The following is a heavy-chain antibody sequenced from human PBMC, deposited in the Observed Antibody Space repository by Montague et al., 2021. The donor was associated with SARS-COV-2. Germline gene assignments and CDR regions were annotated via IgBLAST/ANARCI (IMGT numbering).Heavy chain of an antibody. CDR3: ARGWAFDP. J-gene: IGHJ3*01. D-gene: IGHD6-19*01. V-gene: IGHV4-59*08. CDR1: GGSTVGDH. CDR2: VYYNGDA. Sequence: SETLSLTCTVSGGSTVGDHWNWIRQSPGKRPERIGYVYYNGDAKYNPSLQSRVTISIDTSENQFSLRLNSVTAADTAVYFCARGWAFDPWGQGRLVTVSS.